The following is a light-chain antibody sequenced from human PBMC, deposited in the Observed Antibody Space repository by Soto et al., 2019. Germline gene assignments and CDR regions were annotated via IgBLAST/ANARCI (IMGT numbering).Light chain of an antibody. CDR3: QQYKSYPWT. J-gene: IGKJ1*01. V-gene: IGKV1-5*03. CDR2: MAS. CDR1: QSISSW. Sequence: DIQMTQSPSTLYASVGDTVTITCRASQSISSWLAWYQQKPGKAPRLLIYMASSLESGVPSRFSGSGSGTEFTLTISSLQPDDFATYYCQQYKSYPWTFGQGTKVEIK.